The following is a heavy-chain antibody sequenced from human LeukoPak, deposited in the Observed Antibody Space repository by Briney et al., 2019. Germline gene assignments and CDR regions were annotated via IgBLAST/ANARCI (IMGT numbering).Heavy chain of an antibody. Sequence: GGSLRLSCAASGFTFSSSGMHWVRQAPGRGLEWVAVISYDGSNKYYADSVKGRFTIFRDNSKNTLYLQMNSLRAEDTAVYYCAKDLRYSSSWYPRHWGQGTLVTVSS. CDR2: ISYDGSNK. V-gene: IGHV3-30*18. CDR3: AKDLRYSSSWYPRH. D-gene: IGHD6-13*01. J-gene: IGHJ4*02. CDR1: GFTFSSSG.